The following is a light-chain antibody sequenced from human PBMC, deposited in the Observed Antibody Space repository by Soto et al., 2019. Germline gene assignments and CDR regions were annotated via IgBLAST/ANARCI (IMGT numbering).Light chain of an antibody. V-gene: IGKV3-20*01. J-gene: IGKJ1*01. CDR2: GAS. Sequence: EVVLTHAPGTLSFSAFQRSTVSCRASQSVSSSYLAWYQQKPGQAPRLLIYGASSRATGIPDRFSGSGSGTDFTLTISRLEPEDFAVYYCQQYGSSVTFGQGTKVDIK. CDR3: QQYGSSVT. CDR1: QSVSSSY.